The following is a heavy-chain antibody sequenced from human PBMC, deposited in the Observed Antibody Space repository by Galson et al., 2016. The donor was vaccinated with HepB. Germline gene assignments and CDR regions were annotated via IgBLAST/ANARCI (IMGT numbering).Heavy chain of an antibody. Sequence: QSGAEVKKPGESLKISCKASGYTFTHKWIAWVRQMPGKGLEWMGIIYPDDSDTRYSPSFEGLVTISADKFINTAYLQWSSLKASDTAVYYCARQAGRSFFNVAYFDDWGHGTLITVSS. V-gene: IGHV5-51*01. CDR3: ARQAGRSFFNVAYFDD. D-gene: IGHD2-21*01. CDR1: GYTFTHKW. CDR2: IYPDDSDT. J-gene: IGHJ4*01.